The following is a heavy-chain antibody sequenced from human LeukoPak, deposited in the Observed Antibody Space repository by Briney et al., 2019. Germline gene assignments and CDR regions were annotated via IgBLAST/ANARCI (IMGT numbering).Heavy chain of an antibody. V-gene: IGHV3-23*01. CDR3: AKTSSSWYVHFDY. D-gene: IGHD6-13*01. CDR1: GFTFSSYG. Sequence: GGTLRLSCAASGFTFSSYGMSWGRQAPGKGLEWVSAISGSGGSTYYADSVKGRFTISRDNSKNTLYLQMNSLRAEDTAVYYCAKTSSSWYVHFDYWGQGTLVTVSS. J-gene: IGHJ4*02. CDR2: ISGSGGST.